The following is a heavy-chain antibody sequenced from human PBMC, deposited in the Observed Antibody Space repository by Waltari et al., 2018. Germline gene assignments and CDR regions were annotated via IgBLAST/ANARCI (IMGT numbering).Heavy chain of an antibody. CDR2: SDTDGMTT. CDR3: GSDLTGVQDF. CDR1: GFTFSNYW. Sequence: EVQLVESGGGLVQPGGSLGLSCAASGFTFSNYWMHWVRQAPGKGLVWVSRSDTDGMTTDYADSVKGRFIISRDNARNTLYLQMNSLRAEDTAIYYCGSDLTGVQDFWGPGTLVTVSS. V-gene: IGHV3-74*01. J-gene: IGHJ4*02. D-gene: IGHD2-8*02.